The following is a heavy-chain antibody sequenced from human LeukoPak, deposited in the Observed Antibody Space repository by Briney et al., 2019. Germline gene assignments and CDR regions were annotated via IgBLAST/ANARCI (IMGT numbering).Heavy chain of an antibody. V-gene: IGHV1-46*01. D-gene: IGHD6-19*01. CDR3: ARSGGWYWFDY. Sequence: GASVKVSCKASGDIFTSYYIHWVRQAPGEGPEWMGIIYPSGGSTTYAQKFQGRVTMTRDMSTSTVYMELSSLRSEDTAVYYCARSGGWYWFDYWGQGTLVTVSS. CDR1: GDIFTSYY. CDR2: IYPSGGST. J-gene: IGHJ4*02.